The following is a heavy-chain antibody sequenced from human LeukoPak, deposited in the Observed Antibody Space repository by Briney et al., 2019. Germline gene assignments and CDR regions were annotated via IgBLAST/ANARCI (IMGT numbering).Heavy chain of an antibody. J-gene: IGHJ4*02. CDR1: GFTFDDYA. Sequence: PGGSLRLSCAASGFTFDDYAMHWVRQAPGKGLEWVSGISWNSGSIGYADSVKGRFTISRDNAKNSLYLQMNSLRAEDTAVYYCARDGDYYDSSGYFVFGHWGQGTLVTVSS. V-gene: IGHV3-9*01. CDR3: ARDGDYYDSSGYFVFGH. CDR2: ISWNSGSI. D-gene: IGHD3-22*01.